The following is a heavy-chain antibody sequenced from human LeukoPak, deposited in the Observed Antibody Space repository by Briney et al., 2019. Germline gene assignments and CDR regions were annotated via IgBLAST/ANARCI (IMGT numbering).Heavy chain of an antibody. CDR3: AKALGGGYHGFDY. V-gene: IGHV3-43D*03. Sequence: GGSLRLSCAASGFTFSSYWMHWVRQAPGKGLEWVSLVTWDGGSTYYADSVKGRFTISGDNSKNSLFLQMNSLRAEDTALYYCAKALGGGYHGFDYWGQGTLVTVSS. D-gene: IGHD5-12*01. CDR2: VTWDGGST. CDR1: GFTFSSYW. J-gene: IGHJ4*02.